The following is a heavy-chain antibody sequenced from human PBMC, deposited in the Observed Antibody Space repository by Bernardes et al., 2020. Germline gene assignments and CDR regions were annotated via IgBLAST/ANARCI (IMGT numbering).Heavy chain of an antibody. J-gene: IGHJ4*02. Sequence: GVSLRLACAASGFTFGDYAMHWVRQAPGKGLEWVSTISWNSDTIAYADSVKGRFTISRDNAKSSLYLQMNSLKADDTALYYCAKEISYYNSGGGFDYWGQGTLVTVSS. CDR3: AKEISYYNSGGGFDY. CDR1: GFTFGDYA. V-gene: IGHV3-9*01. D-gene: IGHD3-10*01. CDR2: ISWNSDTI.